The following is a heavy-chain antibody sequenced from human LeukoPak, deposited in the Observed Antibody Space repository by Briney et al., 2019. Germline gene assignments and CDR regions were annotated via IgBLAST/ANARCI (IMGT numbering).Heavy chain of an antibody. CDR1: GYTFTGYY. Sequence: ASVKVSFKASGYTFTGYYMHWVRQAPGQGLEWVGRINPNSGGANYAQKFQGRVTMTRDTSISTAYMELSRLRSDDTAVYYCTRDRGYDYFFDYWGQGTLVTVSS. CDR2: INPNSGGA. V-gene: IGHV1-2*06. CDR3: TRDRGYDYFFDY. D-gene: IGHD5-12*01. J-gene: IGHJ4*02.